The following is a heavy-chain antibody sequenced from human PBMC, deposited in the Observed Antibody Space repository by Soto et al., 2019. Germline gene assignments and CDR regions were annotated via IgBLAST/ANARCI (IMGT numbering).Heavy chain of an antibody. D-gene: IGHD2-8*01. Sequence: GGSLRLSCAASGFTFSSYAMSWVRQAPGKGLEWVSVISGSGVSTYYADSVKGRFTISRDKSKNTLYLQMNSLRAEDTAVYFCAKDMEMTGSCTNGLCWTLDYWGPGT. CDR1: GFTFSSYA. CDR3: AKDMEMTGSCTNGLCWTLDY. CDR2: ISGSGVST. J-gene: IGHJ4*02. V-gene: IGHV3-23*01.